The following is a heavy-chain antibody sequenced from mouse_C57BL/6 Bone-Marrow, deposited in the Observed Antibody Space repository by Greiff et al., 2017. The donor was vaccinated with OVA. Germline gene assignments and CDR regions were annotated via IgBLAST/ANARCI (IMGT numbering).Heavy chain of an antibody. CDR1: GYTFTSYG. D-gene: IGHD2-1*01. Sequence: VKLVESGAELARPGASVKLSCKASGYTFTSYGISWVKQRTGQGLEWIGEIYPRSGNTYYNEKFKGKATLTADKSSSTAYMELRSLTSEDSAVYFCARRVYYGNYWYFDVWGTGTTVTVSS. J-gene: IGHJ1*03. V-gene: IGHV1-81*01. CDR2: IYPRSGNT. CDR3: ARRVYYGNYWYFDV.